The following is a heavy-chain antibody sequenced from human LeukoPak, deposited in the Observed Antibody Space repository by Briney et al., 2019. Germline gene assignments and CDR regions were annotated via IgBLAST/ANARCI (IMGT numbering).Heavy chain of an antibody. CDR3: ARPSSGWHVFDY. CDR1: GGSISSSSYY. D-gene: IGHD6-19*01. V-gene: IGHV4-39*01. CDR2: IYYSGST. J-gene: IGHJ4*02. Sequence: PSETLSLTCTVPGGSISSSSYYWGWIRQPPGKGLEWIGSIYYSGSTYYNPSLKSRVTISVDTSKNQFSLKLSSVTAADTAVYYCARPSSGWHVFDYWGQGTLVTVSS.